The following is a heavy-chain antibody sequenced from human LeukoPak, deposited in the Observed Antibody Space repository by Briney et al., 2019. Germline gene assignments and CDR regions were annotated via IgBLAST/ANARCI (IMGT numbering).Heavy chain of an antibody. CDR3: ARDRDLAAAGYYFDY. J-gene: IGHJ4*02. D-gene: IGHD6-13*01. Sequence: GGSLRLSCAASGFTFSDYYMSWIRQAPGKGLEWVSYISSSGSTIYYADSVKGRFTISRDNAKNSLYLQMNSLRAEDAAVYYCARDRDLAAAGYYFDYWGQGTLVTVSS. CDR1: GFTFSDYY. V-gene: IGHV3-11*04. CDR2: ISSSGSTI.